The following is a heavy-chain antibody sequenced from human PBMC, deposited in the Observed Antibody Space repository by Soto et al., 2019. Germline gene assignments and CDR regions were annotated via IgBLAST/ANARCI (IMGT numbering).Heavy chain of an antibody. CDR1: GYTFTSHG. CDR3: ARDPSTSRFDY. J-gene: IGHJ4*02. Sequence: QVLLVQSGGEVRKPGASVKVSCKTSGYTFTSHGVSWLRQAPGQGLEWMGWISTYSGKRNYARKFQDRVTMGSDTSTSTVYMELRSLRSDDTAVYYWARDPSTSRFDYWGQGTLVTVSS. CDR2: ISTYSGKR. D-gene: IGHD2-2*01. V-gene: IGHV1-18*01.